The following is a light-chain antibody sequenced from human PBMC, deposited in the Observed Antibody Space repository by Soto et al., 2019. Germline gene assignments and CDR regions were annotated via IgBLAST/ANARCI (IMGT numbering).Light chain of an antibody. Sequence: EIVLTQSPGTLSLSPGERATLSCRASQNVRSSYVAWYQHKPGQAPRLLIHGASSRATGIPDRFSGSGSGTDFTLTISSLQPDDFATYYCQQYSTYTPRTFGQGTKVDIK. CDR1: QNVRSSY. J-gene: IGKJ1*01. CDR3: QQYSTYTPRT. V-gene: IGKV3-20*01. CDR2: GAS.